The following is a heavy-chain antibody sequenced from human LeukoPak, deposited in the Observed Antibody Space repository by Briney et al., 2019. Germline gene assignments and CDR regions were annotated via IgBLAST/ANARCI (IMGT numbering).Heavy chain of an antibody. J-gene: IGHJ4*02. V-gene: IGHV1-18*01. D-gene: IGHD3-3*01. CDR1: GYTFTSYD. CDR2: ISAYNGNT. Sequence: GASVTVSCKASGYTFTSYDINWVRQATGQGLEWMGWISAYNGNTNYAQKLQGRVTMTTDTSTSTAYMELRSLRSDDTAVYYCARVTGDYDFWSGHDYWGQGTLVTVSS. CDR3: ARVTGDYDFWSGHDY.